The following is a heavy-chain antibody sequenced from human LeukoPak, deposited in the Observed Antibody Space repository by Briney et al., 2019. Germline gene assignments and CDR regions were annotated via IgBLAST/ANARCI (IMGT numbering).Heavy chain of an antibody. CDR1: GGSISRARW. Sequence: SETLSLTCAVSGGSISRARWWNWVRQPPGKGLEWIGGISHNGSTIYNVSLKSRVTISLDRSTNQASLKLSSVTAADTAMYYCAGEPDYGSGLFYYGLDVWGQGTTVTVSS. V-gene: IGHV4-4*02. CDR3: AGEPDYGSGLFYYGLDV. CDR2: ISHNGST. J-gene: IGHJ6*02. D-gene: IGHD3-10*01.